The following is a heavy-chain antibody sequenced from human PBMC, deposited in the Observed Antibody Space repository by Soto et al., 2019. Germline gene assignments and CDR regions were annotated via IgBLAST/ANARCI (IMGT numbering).Heavy chain of an antibody. D-gene: IGHD3-22*01. V-gene: IGHV5-51*01. CDR3: ARGYYYDSSGYYPLFDY. CDR1: GYSFTSYW. J-gene: IGHJ4*02. CDR2: IYPGDSDT. Sequence: SLKISCKGSGYSFTSYWIGWVRQMPGKGLEWMGIIYPGDSDTRYSPSFQGQVTISADKSISTAYLQWSSLKASDTAMYYCARGYYYDSSGYYPLFDYWGQGTLVTVSS.